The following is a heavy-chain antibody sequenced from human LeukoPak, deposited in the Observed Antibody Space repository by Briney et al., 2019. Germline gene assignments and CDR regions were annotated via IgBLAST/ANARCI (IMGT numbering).Heavy chain of an antibody. V-gene: IGHV3-30*02. D-gene: IGHD2-2*02. J-gene: IGHJ4*02. CDR1: GFTFGTYG. CDR3: AKTSDQLLYSKFDY. Sequence: GGSLRLSCAASGFTFGTYGIHWVRRAPGKGLEWVAFIQYDGSYKFYADSVQGRFSISRDNSKNTLFLQMNSLRAEDTAVYYCAKTSDQLLYSKFDYWGQGTLVTVSS. CDR2: IQYDGSYK.